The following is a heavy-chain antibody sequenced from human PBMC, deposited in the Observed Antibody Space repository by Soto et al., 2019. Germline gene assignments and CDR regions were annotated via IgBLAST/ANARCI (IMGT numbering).Heavy chain of an antibody. Sequence: SETLSLTCAFSVGSISSSNWWSWVRQPPGKGLEWIGEIYHSGSTNYNPSLKSRVTISVDKSKNQFSLKLSSVTAADTAVYYCARVEGTYYHASGHDYWGQGTLVTVSS. CDR2: IYHSGST. J-gene: IGHJ4*02. D-gene: IGHD3-10*01. V-gene: IGHV4-4*02. CDR1: VGSISSSNW. CDR3: ARVEGTYYHASGHDY.